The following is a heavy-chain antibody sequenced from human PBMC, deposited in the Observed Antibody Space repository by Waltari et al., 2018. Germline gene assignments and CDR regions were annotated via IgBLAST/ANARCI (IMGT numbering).Heavy chain of an antibody. Sequence: QVQLVQSGAEVKKPGSSVKVSCKASGGTFSSYAISWVRQAPGQGLGWMGGIIPIFGTANYAQKFQGRVTITTDESTSTAYMELSSLRSEDTAVYYCARNRYQLQILAPDFHYYMDVWGKGTTVTVSS. CDR2: IIPIFGTA. D-gene: IGHD2-2*01. V-gene: IGHV1-69*05. CDR3: ARNRYQLQILAPDFHYYMDV. J-gene: IGHJ6*03. CDR1: GGTFSSYA.